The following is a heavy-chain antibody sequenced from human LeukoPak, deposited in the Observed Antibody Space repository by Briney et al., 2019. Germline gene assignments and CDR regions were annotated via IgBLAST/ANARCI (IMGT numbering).Heavy chain of an antibody. CDR3: ARGPLTVTRGFDP. Sequence: SETLSLTCTVSGYSISTGYYWDWIRQPPGKGLEWIGTFYHGGSTYYNPSLKTRVTMSVDTSKNQFSLKLSSVTAADTAVYYCARGPLTVTRGFDPWGQGTLVTVSS. CDR1: GYSISTGYY. CDR2: FYHGGST. D-gene: IGHD4-17*01. J-gene: IGHJ5*02. V-gene: IGHV4-38-2*02.